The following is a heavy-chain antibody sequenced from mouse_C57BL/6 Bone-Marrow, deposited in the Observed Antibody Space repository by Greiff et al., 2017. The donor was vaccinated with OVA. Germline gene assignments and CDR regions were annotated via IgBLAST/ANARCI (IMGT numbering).Heavy chain of an antibody. CDR3: ARHYGNYEWYFDV. V-gene: IGHV5-12*01. Sequence: EVQRVDSGGGLVQPGGSLKLSCAASGFTFSDYYMYWVRQTPEKRLEWVAYISNGGGSTYYPDTVKGRFPISRDNAKNTLYLQMSRLKSEDTAMYYCARHYGNYEWYFDVWGTGTTVTVSS. CDR1: GFTFSDYY. J-gene: IGHJ1*03. CDR2: ISNGGGST. D-gene: IGHD2-1*01.